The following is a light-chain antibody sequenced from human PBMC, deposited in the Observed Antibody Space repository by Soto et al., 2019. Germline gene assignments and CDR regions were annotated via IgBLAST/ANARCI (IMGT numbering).Light chain of an antibody. CDR2: ADS. V-gene: IGKV3-11*02. Sequence: EIVLTQSPATLSLSPGERATLSCRASPSLSGYLGWDQQKPGPAPRLLIYADSNRATGIPARFSGSGSGRDFTLTISSLEPEDFSVYYCQQRYNWPITFGQGTRLEIK. J-gene: IGKJ5*01. CDR3: QQRYNWPIT. CDR1: PSLSGY.